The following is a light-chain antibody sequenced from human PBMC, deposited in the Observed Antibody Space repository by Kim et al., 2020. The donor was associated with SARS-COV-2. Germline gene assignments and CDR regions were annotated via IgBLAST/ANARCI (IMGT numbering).Light chain of an antibody. V-gene: IGLV1-44*01. CDR2: SNN. J-gene: IGLJ2*01. Sequence: VTIAWSGSSANIGSNTVNWYQQLPGTAPKLLISSNNQRPAGVPDRFSGSKSGTSASLDISGLQSEDEADYYCAAWDDSLNGVVFGGGTQLTVL. CDR3: AAWDDSLNGVV. CDR1: SANIGSNT.